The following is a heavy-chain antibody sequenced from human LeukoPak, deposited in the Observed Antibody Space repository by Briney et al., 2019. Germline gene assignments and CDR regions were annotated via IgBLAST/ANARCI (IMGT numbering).Heavy chain of an antibody. J-gene: IGHJ4*02. CDR1: GYTFTSYY. Sequence: GASVKVSCKASGYTFTSYYMHWVRQAPGQGLEWMGIINPSGSSTSYAQKFQGRVTMTRDTSTSTVYMELSSLRSEDTAVYYCARDPPYYYDSSGYSAFDYWGQGTLVTVSS. V-gene: IGHV1-46*01. CDR3: ARDPPYYYDSSGYSAFDY. CDR2: INPSGSST. D-gene: IGHD3-22*01.